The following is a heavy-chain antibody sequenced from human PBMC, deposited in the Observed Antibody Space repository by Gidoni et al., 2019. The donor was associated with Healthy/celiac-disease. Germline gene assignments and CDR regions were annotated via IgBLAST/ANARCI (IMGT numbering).Heavy chain of an antibody. CDR1: GFTFSSYA. Sequence: EVQLLESGGGLVQPGGSLRLSCAASGFTFSSYAMSWVRQAPGKGLEWVSASSGSGGSTYYADSVKGRFTISRDNSKNTLYLQMNSLRAEDTAVYYCAKGPYCTNGVCSTLPPQFDYWGQGTLVTVSS. J-gene: IGHJ4*02. CDR2: SSGSGGST. V-gene: IGHV3-23*01. D-gene: IGHD2-8*01. CDR3: AKGPYCTNGVCSTLPPQFDY.